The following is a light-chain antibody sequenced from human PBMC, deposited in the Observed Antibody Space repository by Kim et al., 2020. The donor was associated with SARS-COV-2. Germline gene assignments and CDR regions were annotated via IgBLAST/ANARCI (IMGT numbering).Light chain of an antibody. CDR1: QDIRNA. CDR2: GAS. CDR3: LQHNTYPIT. Sequence: DIQMTQSPSSLSASVEDRVTITCRASQDIRNALGWYQQNPGRAPKRLIYGASSLQSGVPSRFSGSGSGTEFTLTISSVQPEDFATYCCLQHNTYPITFGQGTRLEIK. V-gene: IGKV1-17*01. J-gene: IGKJ5*01.